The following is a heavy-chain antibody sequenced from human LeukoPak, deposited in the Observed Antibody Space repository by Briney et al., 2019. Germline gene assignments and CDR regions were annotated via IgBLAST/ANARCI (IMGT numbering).Heavy chain of an antibody. CDR3: ARDLYGDYSFDY. CDR1: GFTFISYT. V-gene: IGHV3-21*01. CDR2: ISSSSTYI. D-gene: IGHD4-17*01. J-gene: IGHJ4*02. Sequence: GGSLRLSCAASGFTFISYTMNWARQAPGKGLEWVSSISSSSTYIYYADSLKGRFTISRGNAKNSLYLQMNSLRAEDTAVYYCARDLYGDYSFDYWGQGTLVTVSS.